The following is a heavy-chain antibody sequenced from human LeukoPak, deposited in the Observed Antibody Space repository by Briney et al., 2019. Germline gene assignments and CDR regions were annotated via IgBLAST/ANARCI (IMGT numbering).Heavy chain of an antibody. CDR1: GFTFSSYW. CDR3: ARRYCYSSRCSGFDY. D-gene: IGHD2-2*01. CDR2: IKQDGSEK. J-gene: IGHJ4*02. Sequence: GGSLRLSCAVSGFTFSSYWMSWVRQAPGKGLEWVANIKQDGSEKYYVDSVKGRFTISRDNTKNSLFLQMNSLRADDTAVYYCARRYCYSSRCSGFDYWGQGTLVTVSS. V-gene: IGHV3-7*01.